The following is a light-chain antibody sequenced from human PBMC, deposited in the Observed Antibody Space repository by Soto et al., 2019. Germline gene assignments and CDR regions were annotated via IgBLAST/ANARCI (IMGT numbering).Light chain of an antibody. J-gene: IGLJ1*01. CDR1: NSNIGAGYD. CDR2: ANS. V-gene: IGLV1-40*01. Sequence: QSVLTQPPSVSGAPGQRVTISCTGSNSNIGAGYDVHWYQQLPRRAPKLLIYANSNRPSGVPDRFSGSRSGTSASLAITGLQAEDEADYSCQSYDSSLSGFYVFGTGTKVTVL. CDR3: QSYDSSLSGFYV.